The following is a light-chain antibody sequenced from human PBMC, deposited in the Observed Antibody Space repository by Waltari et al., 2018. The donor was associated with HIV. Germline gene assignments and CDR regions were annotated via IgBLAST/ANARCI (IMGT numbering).Light chain of an antibody. V-gene: IGLV1-40*01. CDR3: QSFDSSLTGFV. J-gene: IGLJ1*01. CDR2: GNN. Sequence: QSVLTQPPSVSGAPGQRVSISCTGSGAGHEVQWYQQIAGKAPTLLIFGNNKRPSGVPARVCGSKSGTSASLAITGLQHEDEAHYYCQSFDSSLTGFVFGSGTEVVVL. CDR1: GAGHE.